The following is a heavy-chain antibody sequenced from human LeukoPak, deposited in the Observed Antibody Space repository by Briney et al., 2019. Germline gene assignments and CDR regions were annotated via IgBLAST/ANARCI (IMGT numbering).Heavy chain of an antibody. CDR1: GYTFTGYY. CDR2: INPISGGT. D-gene: IGHD2-2*01. J-gene: IGHJ4*02. V-gene: IGHV1-2*06. Sequence: ASVKVSCKASGYTFTGYYMRWVRQAPGQGLEYMGRINPISGGTVYAQKFQGRVTMTRDTSITTAYMELTRLTSDDTAVYYCARYCSSTSCYSDYWGQGTLVTVSS. CDR3: ARYCSSTSCYSDY.